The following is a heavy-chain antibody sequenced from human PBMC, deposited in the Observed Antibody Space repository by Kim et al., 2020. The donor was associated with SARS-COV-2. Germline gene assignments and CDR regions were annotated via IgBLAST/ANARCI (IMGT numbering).Heavy chain of an antibody. CDR3: EKDLNGGGSRPVQDS. Sequence: GGSLRLSCAASGFTFSSYAMSWVSQTPGKGLEWVSTISISGGRTYYADSVKGRFTISRDNSKNTLYLQMNSQRAADPAVYYREKDLNGGGSRPVQDSWG. CDR1: GFTFSSYA. CDR2: ISISGGRT. V-gene: IGHV3-23*01. D-gene: IGHD2-15*01. J-gene: IGHJ5*01.